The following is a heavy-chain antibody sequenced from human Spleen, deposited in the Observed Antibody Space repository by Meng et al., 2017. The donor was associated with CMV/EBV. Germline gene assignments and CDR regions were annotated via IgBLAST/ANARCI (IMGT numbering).Heavy chain of an antibody. J-gene: IGHJ6*02. CDR2: VTGRGDRT. D-gene: IGHD5-24*01. CDR3: AKDPDGYNWLYFYGMHV. Sequence: GGSLRLSCATSGFTFSTYAMSWVRQAPGKGLEWVSAVTGRGDRTFYADSVKGRFTISRDNSENTLYLRMNSLRAEDTAVYYCAKDPDGYNWLYFYGMHVWGQGTTVTVSS. V-gene: IGHV3-23*01. CDR1: GFTFSTYA.